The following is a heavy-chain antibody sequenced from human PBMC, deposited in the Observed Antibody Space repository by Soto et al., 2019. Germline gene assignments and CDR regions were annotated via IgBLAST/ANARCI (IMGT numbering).Heavy chain of an antibody. CDR3: AKVRYSSPMGYYYGMDV. J-gene: IGHJ6*04. CDR2: IIPIFGTA. Sequence: QAQLEQSGGEVKKPGSSVNVSCKASRVAFSKFIVTWVRQAPGLGLEWVGGIIPIFGTANYAQKFQGRVTITADESTRTSYMEVNNLRSEDTAVYSCAKVRYSSPMGYYYGMDVWGKGTTVTVSS. D-gene: IGHD6-19*01. CDR1: RVAFSKFI. V-gene: IGHV1-69*01.